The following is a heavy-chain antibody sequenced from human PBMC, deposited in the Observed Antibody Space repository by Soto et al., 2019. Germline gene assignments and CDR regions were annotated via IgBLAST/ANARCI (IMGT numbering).Heavy chain of an antibody. D-gene: IGHD1-26*01. J-gene: IGHJ4*02. CDR3: ARAPYSASYYYFDQ. V-gene: IGHV5-51*01. Sequence: GESLKISCKASGYSFTSYWIGWVRQMPGKGLEWMGIIYPGDSDTIYSPSFQGQVTMSADKSISTAYLQWNSLKASDTAMYYCARAPYSASYYYFDQWGQGTPVTVSS. CDR1: GYSFTSYW. CDR2: IYPGDSDT.